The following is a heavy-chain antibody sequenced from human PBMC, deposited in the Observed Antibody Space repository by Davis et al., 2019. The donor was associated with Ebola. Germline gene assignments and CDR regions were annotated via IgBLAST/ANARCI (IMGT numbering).Heavy chain of an antibody. V-gene: IGHV1-2*02. J-gene: IGHJ5*02. D-gene: IGHD2-2*01. CDR2: INPNSGGT. CDR1: GYTFTSYY. Sequence: ASVKVSCKASGYTFTSYYMHWVRQAPGQGLEWMGWINPNSGGTNYAQKFQGRVTMTRDTSISTAYMELSRLRSDDTAVYYCARDPTQGYCSSTSCPPAWFDPWGQGTLVTVSS. CDR3: ARDPTQGYCSSTSCPPAWFDP.